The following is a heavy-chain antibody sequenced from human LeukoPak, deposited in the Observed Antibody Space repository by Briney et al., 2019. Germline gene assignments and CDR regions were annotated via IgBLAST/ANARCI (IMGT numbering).Heavy chain of an antibody. D-gene: IGHD4-17*01. Sequence: ASVKVSCKASGYTFTSYGISWVRQAPGQGLEWMGWISAYNGNTNYAQKLQGKVTMTTDTSTSTAYMELRSLRSDDTAVYYCARDITTTAGYCYYMDVWGKGTTVTVSS. V-gene: IGHV1-18*01. CDR1: GYTFTSYG. CDR2: ISAYNGNT. CDR3: ARDITTTAGYCYYMDV. J-gene: IGHJ6*03.